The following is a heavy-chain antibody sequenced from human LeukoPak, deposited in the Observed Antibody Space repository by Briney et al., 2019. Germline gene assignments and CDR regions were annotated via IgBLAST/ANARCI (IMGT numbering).Heavy chain of an antibody. D-gene: IGHD5-18*01. Sequence: GGSLRLSCAASGFTFSNYAMSWVRQAPGKGLEWVSAISGSDGSTYSADSVKGRFTISRDNSKNTLYLQMNSLRAEDTAVYYCAKEGGYRYLPPYYYYMDVWGKGTTVTVSS. J-gene: IGHJ6*03. CDR2: ISGSDGST. CDR1: GFTFSNYA. CDR3: AKEGGYRYLPPYYYYMDV. V-gene: IGHV3-23*01.